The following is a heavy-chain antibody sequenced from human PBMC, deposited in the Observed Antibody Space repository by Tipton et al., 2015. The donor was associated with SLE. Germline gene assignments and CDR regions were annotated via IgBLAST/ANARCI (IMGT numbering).Heavy chain of an antibody. D-gene: IGHD2-2*01. V-gene: IGHV3-23*01. Sequence: GSLRLSCAASGFTFTNYAMSWVRQAPGKGLEWVSAISGSAYYADSVKGRFTISRDNSKNTLYLQMNSLRAEDTAIYYCAKHGGSIPGVTGGFDYWGQGTLVTVSS. CDR2: ISGSA. CDR1: GFTFTNYA. CDR3: AKHGGSIPGVTGGFDY. J-gene: IGHJ4*02.